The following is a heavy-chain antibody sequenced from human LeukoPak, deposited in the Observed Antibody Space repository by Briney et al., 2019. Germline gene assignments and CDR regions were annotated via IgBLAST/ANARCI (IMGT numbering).Heavy chain of an antibody. Sequence: GGSLRLSCAASGFTFSSFGIHWVRQAPGKGLEWVAVIWSDGIKTYYGDSVKGRFTISRDTSRDTVYLQMNSLRAEDTDVYYCARDCDTNSRYSWFDPWGQGTLVTVSS. V-gene: IGHV3-33*01. CDR2: IWSDGIKT. CDR1: GFTFSSFG. J-gene: IGHJ5*02. D-gene: IGHD6-13*01. CDR3: ARDCDTNSRYSWFDP.